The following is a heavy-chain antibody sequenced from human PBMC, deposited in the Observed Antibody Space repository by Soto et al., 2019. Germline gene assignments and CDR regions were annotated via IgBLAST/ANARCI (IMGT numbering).Heavy chain of an antibody. Sequence: PGGSLRLSCAASGFIVSSHYMSWVRQAPGKGLEWVSAIYSGGSTYYTDSVEGRFIVSRDVSKNILYLQMNSLRADDTAVYYCARDRGDCSSVSCYGSFYYGMDVWGQGTTVTVSS. V-gene: IGHV3-53*01. CDR1: GFIVSSHY. D-gene: IGHD2-2*01. CDR2: IYSGGST. CDR3: ARDRGDCSSVSCYGSFYYGMDV. J-gene: IGHJ6*02.